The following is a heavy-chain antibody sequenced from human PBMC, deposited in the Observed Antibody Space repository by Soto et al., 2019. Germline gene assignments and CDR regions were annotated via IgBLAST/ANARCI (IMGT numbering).Heavy chain of an antibody. CDR1: GCTISSYA. V-gene: IGHV3-23*01. Sequence: VVSLRLSCAAAGCTISSYAMSWVRQAPGKGLEWVSAISGSGGSTYYADSVKGRFTISRDNSKNTLYLQMNSLRAEDTAVYYCAKDLGGYSGYAFDYWGQGTLVTVSS. CDR3: AKDLGGYSGYAFDY. J-gene: IGHJ4*02. CDR2: ISGSGGST. D-gene: IGHD5-12*01.